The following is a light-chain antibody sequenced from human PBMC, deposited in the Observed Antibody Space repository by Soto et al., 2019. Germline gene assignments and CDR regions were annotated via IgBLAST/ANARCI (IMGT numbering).Light chain of an antibody. V-gene: IGLV2-14*03. J-gene: IGLJ1*01. CDR3: RSYTSISPLV. Sequence: QSALPQPASVSGSPGQSITVSCTGTSSDVGAYDYVSWYQHHPGKAPKLMIYDVSYRPSGVSNRFSGSKSGNTASLTITGLQAEDEADYYCRSYTSISPLVFGTGSMVT. CDR2: DVS. CDR1: SSDVGAYDY.